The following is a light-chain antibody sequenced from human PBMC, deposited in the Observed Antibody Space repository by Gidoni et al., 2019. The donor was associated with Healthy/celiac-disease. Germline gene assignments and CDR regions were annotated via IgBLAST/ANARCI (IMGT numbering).Light chain of an antibody. CDR2: DVS. CDR1: SSDVGGYIY. CDR3: CSYAGSYTYVV. Sequence: QSALTQPRSVSGSPGQSVTISCTGTSSDVGGYIYVSWYQQHPGKAPKLMIYDVSKRPSGVPDRFSGSKYGNTASLTISGLQAEDEADYYCCSYAGSYTYVVFGGGTKLTVL. V-gene: IGLV2-11*01. J-gene: IGLJ2*01.